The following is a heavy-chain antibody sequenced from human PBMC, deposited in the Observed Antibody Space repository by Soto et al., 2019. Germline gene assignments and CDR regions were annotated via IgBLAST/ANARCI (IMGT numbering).Heavy chain of an antibody. D-gene: IGHD3-3*01. J-gene: IGHJ6*03. V-gene: IGHV3-23*01. CDR1: GFTFSSYA. Sequence: GGSLRLSCAASGFTFSSYAMSWVRQAPGKGLEWVSAISGSGGSKYYADSVKGRFTISRDNSKNTLYLQMNSLRAEDTAVFYCAKGSYDFWSCYYLSGLLSPYYYYMDVWGKGTTVTVSS. CDR2: ISGSGGSK. CDR3: AKGSYDFWSCYYLSGLLSPYYYYMDV.